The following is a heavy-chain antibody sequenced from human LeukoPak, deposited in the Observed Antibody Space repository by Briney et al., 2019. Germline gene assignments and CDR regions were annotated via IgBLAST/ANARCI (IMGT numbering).Heavy chain of an antibody. CDR1: GYTFTSYV. CDR2: INTNTGNP. J-gene: IGHJ4*02. Sequence: ASVKVSCKASGYTFTSYVMNWVRQAPGQGLEWMGWINTNTGNPTYAQGFTGRFVFSLDTSVSTAYLQISSLKAEDTAVYYCARVVLAPYYDFWSGYSAPDYWGQGTLVTVSS. D-gene: IGHD3-3*01. V-gene: IGHV7-4-1*02. CDR3: ARVVLAPYYDFWSGYSAPDY.